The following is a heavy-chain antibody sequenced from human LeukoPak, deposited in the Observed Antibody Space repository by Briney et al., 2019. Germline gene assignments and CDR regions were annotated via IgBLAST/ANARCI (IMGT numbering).Heavy chain of an antibody. D-gene: IGHD1-14*01. CDR2: ISYDGSNK. CDR1: GFTFSSYA. CDR3: ARAKDRADAFDI. J-gene: IGHJ3*02. V-gene: IGHV3-30*04. Sequence: PGGSLRLSCAASGFTFSSYAMHCVRQAPGKGLEWLAVISYDGSNKYYADSVKGRFTISRDNSKNTLYLQMNSLRAEDTAVYYCARAKDRADAFDIWGQGTMVTVSS.